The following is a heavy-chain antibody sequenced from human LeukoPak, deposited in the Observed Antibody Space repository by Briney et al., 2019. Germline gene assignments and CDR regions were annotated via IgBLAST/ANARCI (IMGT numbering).Heavy chain of an antibody. CDR2: INHSGST. J-gene: IGHJ3*02. D-gene: IGHD3-9*01. V-gene: IGHV4-34*01. CDR1: GGSFSGYY. CDR3: ARMWYYDILTGYYPRGAFDI. Sequence: SETLSLTCAVYGGSFSGYYWSWIRQPPGKGLEWIGEINHSGSTNYNPSLKSRATISVDTSKNQFSLKLSSVTAADTAVYYCARMWYYDILTGYYPRGAFDIWGQGTMVTVSS.